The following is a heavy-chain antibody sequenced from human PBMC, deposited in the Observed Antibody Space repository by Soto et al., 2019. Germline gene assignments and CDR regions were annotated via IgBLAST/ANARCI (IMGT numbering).Heavy chain of an antibody. V-gene: IGHV3-15*01. CDR2: IKSKTDGGTT. Sequence: EVQLVESGGCLVKPGWSLRLSCAASGFTFSNAWMSWVRQAPGKGLEWVGRIKSKTDGGTTDYAAPVKGRCTISRDDSKTTLYLQMNSLKTENTAVYYYTTGTRSGSSDPRGQGTLVTVSS. CDR3: TTGTRSGSSDP. CDR1: GFTFSNAW. J-gene: IGHJ5*02. D-gene: IGHD3-10*01.